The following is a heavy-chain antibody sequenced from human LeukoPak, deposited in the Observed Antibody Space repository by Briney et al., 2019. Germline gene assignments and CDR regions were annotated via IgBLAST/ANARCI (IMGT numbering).Heavy chain of an antibody. V-gene: IGHV3-23*01. CDR1: GFTFSSYA. Sequence: PEGSLRLSCAAPGFTFSSYAMSWVRQAPGKGLEWVSIISGSGTVTYYADSVKGRFTISRDNSQNTLYLQMNSLRAEDTAVYYCAKTSVGEGRIIGSGYFDNWGQGTLVTVSS. CDR2: ISGSGTVT. CDR3: AKTSVGEGRIIGSGYFDN. D-gene: IGHD2-15*01. J-gene: IGHJ4*02.